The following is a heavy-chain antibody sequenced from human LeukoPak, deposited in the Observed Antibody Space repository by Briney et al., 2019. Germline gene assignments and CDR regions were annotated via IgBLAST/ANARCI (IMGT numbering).Heavy chain of an antibody. J-gene: IGHJ4*02. CDR3: ARDIISSGWYGDY. V-gene: IGHV3-48*04. D-gene: IGHD6-19*01. CDR1: GFTFSSYA. CDR2: ISSSSSTI. Sequence: PGGSLRLSCAASGFTFSSYAMSWVRQAPGKGLEWVSYISSSSSTIYYADSVKGQFTISRDNAKNSLYLQMNSLRAEDTAVYYCARDIISSGWYGDYWGQGTLVTVSS.